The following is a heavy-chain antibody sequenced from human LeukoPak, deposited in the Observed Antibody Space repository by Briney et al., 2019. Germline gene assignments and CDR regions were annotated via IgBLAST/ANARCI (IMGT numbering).Heavy chain of an antibody. CDR2: ISSSGSTI. V-gene: IGHV3-48*03. J-gene: IGHJ4*02. Sequence: GGSLRLTCAASGFTFSSYEMNWVRQAPGKGLEWVSYISSSGSTIYYADSVKGRFTISRDNAKNSLYLQMNSLRAEDTAVYYCARDQAFRLDYWGQGTLVTVSS. CDR1: GFTFSSYE. CDR3: ARDQAFRLDY.